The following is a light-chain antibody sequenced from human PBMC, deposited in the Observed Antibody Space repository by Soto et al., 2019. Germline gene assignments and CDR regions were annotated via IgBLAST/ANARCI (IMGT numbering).Light chain of an antibody. CDR1: QDIRDD. V-gene: IGKV1-6*01. Sequence: AIQMTQSPSSLSASVGDRVTITCRASQDIRDDVGWYQHKPGKAPKLLISAASRLQSGVPSRFSGSGSGAEFTLTITSLRPEDSATYYCLQNHNYPRTFGQGTKVEI. CDR3: LQNHNYPRT. J-gene: IGKJ1*01. CDR2: AAS.